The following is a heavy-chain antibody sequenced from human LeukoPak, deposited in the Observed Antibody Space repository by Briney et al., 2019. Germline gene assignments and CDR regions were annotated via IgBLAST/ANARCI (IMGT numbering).Heavy chain of an antibody. CDR2: IFPSGGEI. V-gene: IGHV3-23*01. J-gene: IGHJ4*02. Sequence: GGSLRLSCAASGFTFSTFAMIWVRQPPGKGLEWVSSIFPSGGEIHYADFVRGRFTISRDNSKSTLSLQMNSLRAEDTAIYYCATYRQVLLPFESWGQGTLVTVPS. D-gene: IGHD2-8*02. CDR1: GFTFSTFA. CDR3: ATYRQVLLPFES.